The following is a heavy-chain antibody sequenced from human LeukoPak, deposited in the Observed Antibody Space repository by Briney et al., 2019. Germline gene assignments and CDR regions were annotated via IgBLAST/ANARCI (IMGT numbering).Heavy chain of an antibody. CDR2: IYYSGST. CDR3: ASSQKSQWLVNYYYYMDV. V-gene: IGHV4-59*05. CDR1: GGSISSYY. J-gene: IGHJ6*03. Sequence: PSETLSLTCTVSGGSISSYYWSWIRQPPGKGLEWIGSIYYSGSTYYNPSLKSRVTISVDTSKNQFSLKLSSVTAADTAVYYCASSQKSQWLVNYYYYMDVWGKGTTVTVSS. D-gene: IGHD6-19*01.